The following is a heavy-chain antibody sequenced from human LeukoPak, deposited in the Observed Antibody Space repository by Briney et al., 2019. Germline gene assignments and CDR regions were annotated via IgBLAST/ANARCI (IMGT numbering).Heavy chain of an antibody. Sequence: SVKVSCKASGGTFSSYTISWVRQAPGQGLEWMGRIIPILGIANYAQKFQGRVTITADKSTSTAYVELSSLRSEDTAVYYCARDLATVTTASDYWGQGTLVTVSS. CDR2: IIPILGIA. V-gene: IGHV1-69*04. D-gene: IGHD4-17*01. J-gene: IGHJ4*02. CDR1: GGTFSSYT. CDR3: ARDLATVTTASDY.